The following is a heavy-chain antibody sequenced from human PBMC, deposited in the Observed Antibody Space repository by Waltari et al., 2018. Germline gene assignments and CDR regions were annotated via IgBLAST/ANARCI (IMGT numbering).Heavy chain of an antibody. CDR1: GVSFNDDNTY. Sequence: QLQLQESGPGLVKPSETLSLTCTVSGVSFNDDNTYWGWIRQPPGEGLEWVGSIYSTGSTYYKTSLKSRVTVSIDPPNNQFSLKLTSVTAADTAVYFCARGGSSYYDAYGTWGQGSMVIVSS. CDR3: ARGGSSYYDAYGT. J-gene: IGHJ3*02. CDR2: IYSTGST. D-gene: IGHD1-26*01. V-gene: IGHV4-39*07.